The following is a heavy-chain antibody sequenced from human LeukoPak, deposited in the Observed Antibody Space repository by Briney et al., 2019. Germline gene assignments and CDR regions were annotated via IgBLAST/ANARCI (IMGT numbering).Heavy chain of an antibody. V-gene: IGHV1-69*13. Sequence: SVKVSCKASGGTFSSYAISWVRQAPGQGLEWMGGIIPIFGTANYAQKFQGRVTITADESTGTAYMELSSLRSEDTAVYYCARDRDYYDSSGPSGFDYWGQGTLVTVSS. CDR2: IIPIFGTA. D-gene: IGHD3-22*01. CDR1: GGTFSSYA. J-gene: IGHJ4*02. CDR3: ARDRDYYDSSGPSGFDY.